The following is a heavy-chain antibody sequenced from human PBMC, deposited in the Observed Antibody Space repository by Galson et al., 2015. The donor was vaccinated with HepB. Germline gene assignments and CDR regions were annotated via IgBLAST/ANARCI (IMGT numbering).Heavy chain of an antibody. CDR3: ARDSPAVVRGVISDY. J-gene: IGHJ4*02. D-gene: IGHD3-10*01. V-gene: IGHV1-2*02. CDR2: INPNSGGT. CDR1: GYTFTGYY. Sequence: SVKVSCKASGYTFTGYYMHWVRQAPGQGLEWMGWINPNSGGTNYAQKFQGRVTMTRDTSISTAYMELSRLRSDDTAVYYCARDSPAVVRGVISDYWGQGTLVTVSS.